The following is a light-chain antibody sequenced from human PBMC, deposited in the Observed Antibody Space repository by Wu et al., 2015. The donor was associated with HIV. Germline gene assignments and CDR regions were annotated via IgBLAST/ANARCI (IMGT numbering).Light chain of an antibody. CDR2: GAS. V-gene: IGKV3-15*01. CDR3: QQYETSIT. J-gene: IGKJ5*01. Sequence: EIVMTQSPATLSVSPGERATLSCRASQSVSSNLAWYQQKPGQAPRLLIYGASTRATGIPARFSGSGSGTEFTLTISSLQSEDFAVYYCQQYETSITFGQGTRLDI. CDR1: QSVSSN.